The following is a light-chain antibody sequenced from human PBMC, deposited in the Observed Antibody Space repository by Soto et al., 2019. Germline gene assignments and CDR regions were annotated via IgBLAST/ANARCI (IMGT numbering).Light chain of an antibody. CDR3: QQGHSTPYT. J-gene: IGKJ2*01. CDR2: SAS. CDR1: QNIRTY. Sequence: DIQMTQSPYSLSASVGDSFTITCRASQNIRTYLNWYQQKPGRAPKLLIHSASALPSGVPSRFSGSGSGTELTLTMSGLQPEDFATYYCQQGHSTPYTFGQGTKVDI. V-gene: IGKV1-39*01.